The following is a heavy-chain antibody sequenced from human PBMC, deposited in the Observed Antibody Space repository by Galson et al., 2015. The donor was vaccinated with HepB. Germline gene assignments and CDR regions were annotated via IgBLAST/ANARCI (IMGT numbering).Heavy chain of an antibody. CDR3: ARAYQAYCGGDCYLGVNAFDI. D-gene: IGHD2-21*01. J-gene: IGHJ3*02. CDR1: GGTFSSYA. V-gene: IGHV1-69*13. Sequence: SVKVSCKASGGTFSSYAISWVRQAPGQGLEWMGGIIPIFGTANYAQKFQGRVTITADESTSTAYMELSSLRSEDTAVYYCARAYQAYCGGDCYLGVNAFDIWGQGTMVTVSS. CDR2: IIPIFGTA.